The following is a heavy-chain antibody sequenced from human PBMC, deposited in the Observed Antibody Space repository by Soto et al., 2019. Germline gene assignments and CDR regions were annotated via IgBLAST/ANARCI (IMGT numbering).Heavy chain of an antibody. CDR2: ILGSTGNT. CDR3: TKGAWLDY. V-gene: IGHV3-23*01. CDR1: GFTFSTFD. Sequence: QTGGSLRLSCAASGFTFSTFDMSWVRQAPGKGLEWVSAILGSTGNTYYADSVKGRSTISKDNSENTLFLHMNSLRPEDTALYYCTKGAWLDYWGQGMLVTVSS. D-gene: IGHD3-9*01. J-gene: IGHJ4*02.